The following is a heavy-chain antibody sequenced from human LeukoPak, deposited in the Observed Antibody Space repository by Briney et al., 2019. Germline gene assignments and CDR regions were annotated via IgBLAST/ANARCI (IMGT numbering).Heavy chain of an antibody. CDR2: ISYDGSNK. Sequence: GGSLRLSCAASGFTFSSYGMHWVRQAPGKGLEWVAVISYDGSNKYYADSVKGRFTISRDNSKNTLYLQMNSLRAEDTAVYYCAKSGGGAAARAPDYWGQGTLVTVSS. D-gene: IGHD6-13*01. CDR3: AKSGGGAAARAPDY. J-gene: IGHJ4*02. V-gene: IGHV3-30*18. CDR1: GFTFSSYG.